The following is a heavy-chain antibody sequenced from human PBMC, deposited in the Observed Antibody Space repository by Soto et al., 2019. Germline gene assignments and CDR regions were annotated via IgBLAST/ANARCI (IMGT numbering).Heavy chain of an antibody. V-gene: IGHV3-21*01. CDR1: GFIFSSYN. CDR3: ARRIVGSCSGVSCRIEY. J-gene: IGHJ4*02. D-gene: IGHD2-15*01. CDR2: ITSCGAYI. Sequence: GSLRLSCVASGFIFSSYNFNWVRQAPGKGLEWVSSITSCGAYIYYADSVRRRFTISRDNAKSSLYLQMNSLRADDTAMYYCARRIVGSCSGVSCRIEYWGQGTLVTVS.